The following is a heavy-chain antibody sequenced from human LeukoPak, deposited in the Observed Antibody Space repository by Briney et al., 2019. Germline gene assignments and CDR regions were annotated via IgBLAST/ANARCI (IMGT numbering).Heavy chain of an antibody. J-gene: IGHJ4*02. CDR3: VKALSYYHRIGYILDY. CDR2: INPNGDHT. Sequence: PGGSLRLSCSASGFTFSNFPMHWVRQPPGKGLEYVSGINPNGDHTYDADSVKGRFTISRDNSKTTLYLQMSSLRLEDTAVYYCVKALSYYHRIGYILDYWGQGTLVTVSS. CDR1: GFTFSNFP. D-gene: IGHD3-22*01. V-gene: IGHV3-64D*06.